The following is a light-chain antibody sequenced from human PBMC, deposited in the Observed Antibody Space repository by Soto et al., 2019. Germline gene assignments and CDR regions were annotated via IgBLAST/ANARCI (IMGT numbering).Light chain of an antibody. CDR2: DVS. J-gene: IGLJ3*02. V-gene: IGLV2-14*03. CDR3: SSYRSSGALV. Sequence: QSALTQPRSVSGSPGQSVTISCTGTSSDVGAFNYVSWYQQYPGKVPKTILYDVSERPSGVSNRFSGSKSGNTASLTISGLQAEDEAEFYCSSYRSSGALVFGGGTKVTVL. CDR1: SSDVGAFNY.